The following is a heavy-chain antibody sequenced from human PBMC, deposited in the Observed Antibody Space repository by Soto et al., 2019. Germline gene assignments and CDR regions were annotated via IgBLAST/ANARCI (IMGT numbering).Heavy chain of an antibody. CDR2: INPSGGST. Sequence: QVQLVQSGAEVKKPGASVKVSCKASGYTFTSYYMHWVRQAPGQGLEWMGIINPSGGSTSYAQKFHGRCTMTRDKSTSTAYMELSSLRSEDTAVDYCARGRDLAYCGGDCSRAFDIWGQGTMVTVSS. CDR1: GYTFTSYY. J-gene: IGHJ3*02. D-gene: IGHD2-21*02. V-gene: IGHV1-46*03. CDR3: ARGRDLAYCGGDCSRAFDI.